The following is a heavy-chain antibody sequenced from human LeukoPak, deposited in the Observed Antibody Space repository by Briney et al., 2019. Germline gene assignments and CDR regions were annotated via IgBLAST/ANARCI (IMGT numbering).Heavy chain of an antibody. D-gene: IGHD3-22*01. Sequence: GGSLRLACAASGFTFSSYAMHWVRQAPGKGLEWVAVISYDGSNKYYADSVKGRFTISRDNSKNTLYLQMNSLRAEDTAVYYCARVITMIVGPLDYWGQGTLVTVSS. CDR1: GFTFSSYA. J-gene: IGHJ4*02. CDR2: ISYDGSNK. V-gene: IGHV3-30*04. CDR3: ARVITMIVGPLDY.